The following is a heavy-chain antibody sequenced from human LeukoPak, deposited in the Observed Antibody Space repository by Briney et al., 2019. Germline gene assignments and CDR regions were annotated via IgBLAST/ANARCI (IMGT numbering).Heavy chain of an antibody. CDR1: GFTFSSYA. D-gene: IGHD4-23*01. CDR3: ARGARKGGDYGGFFDY. CDR2: ISYDGSYK. Sequence: PGGSLRLSCAASGFTFSSYAMHWVHQSPGKGLEWVAVISYDGSYKYYADSVKGRFTVSRDNSKSTLYLQMNSLRAEDTAVYYCARGARKGGDYGGFFDYWGQGTLVTVSS. V-gene: IGHV3-30*04. J-gene: IGHJ4*02.